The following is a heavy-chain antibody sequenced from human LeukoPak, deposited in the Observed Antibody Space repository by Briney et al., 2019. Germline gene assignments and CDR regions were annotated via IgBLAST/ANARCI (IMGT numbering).Heavy chain of an antibody. CDR2: INHSGST. CDR3: ARGMFSGPGMDF. V-gene: IGHV4-34*01. Sequence: PSETLSLTCAAYGGSFSGYYWSWIRQPPGKGLEWIGEINHSGSTNYNPSLKSRVTISVDTSKNQFSLKLSSATAADTAVYYGARGMFSGPGMDFWGKGTTVTVSS. J-gene: IGHJ6*04. D-gene: IGHD6-19*01. CDR1: GGSFSGYY.